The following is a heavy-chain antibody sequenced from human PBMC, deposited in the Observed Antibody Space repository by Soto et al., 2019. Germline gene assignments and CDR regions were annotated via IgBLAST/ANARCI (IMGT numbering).Heavy chain of an antibody. D-gene: IGHD5-12*01. CDR3: ARDTYSGYDFGL. V-gene: IGHV4-30-4*01. CDR2: IPSRGRP. CDR1: GASVAGGSYY. Sequence: SETLSLTCSVSGASVAGGSYYWSWVRQPPGKGLEWIGYIPSRGRPFYNPSLTSRGTLSADTSKNQLSLQLTSVTAADTAVYYCARDTYSGYDFGLWGQGTLVTVSS. J-gene: IGHJ5*02.